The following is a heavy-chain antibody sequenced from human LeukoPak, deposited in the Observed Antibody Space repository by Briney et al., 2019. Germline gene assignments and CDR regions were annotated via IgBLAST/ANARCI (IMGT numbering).Heavy chain of an antibody. CDR3: ARESGYGDYRY. CDR1: GFTFSSYE. V-gene: IGHV3-48*03. Sequence: GGSLRLSCAASGFTFSSYEMNWVRQAPGKGLEWVSYISSSGSTIYYADSVKGRFTISRDNAKNSLYLQMNSLRAEDTAVYYCARESGYGDYRYWGQGTLVTVSS. CDR2: ISSSGSTI. J-gene: IGHJ4*02. D-gene: IGHD4-17*01.